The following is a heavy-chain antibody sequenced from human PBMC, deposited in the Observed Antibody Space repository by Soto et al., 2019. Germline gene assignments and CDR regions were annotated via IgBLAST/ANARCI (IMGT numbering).Heavy chain of an antibody. V-gene: IGHV3-30-3*01. CDR1: GFSFSSYA. J-gene: IGHJ3*01. Sequence: PVGSLRLSCAASGFSFSSYAMHWVRQAPGKGLEWVAVISFAGTNTHYADSVKDRFTISRDNSKNTVYLHMVSLRPEDTSVYSCAREKRAGDSSRYSFDAWGQGTMVTVSS. CDR3: AREKRAGDSSRYSFDA. D-gene: IGHD7-27*01. CDR2: ISFAGTNT.